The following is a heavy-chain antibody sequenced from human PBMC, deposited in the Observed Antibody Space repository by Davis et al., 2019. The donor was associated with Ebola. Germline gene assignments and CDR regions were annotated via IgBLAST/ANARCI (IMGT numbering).Heavy chain of an antibody. CDR2: IIPIFGTA. Sequence: SVKVSCKASGGIFSSYAISWVRQAPGQGLEWMGGIIPIFGTANYAKKFQGRVTITTDESTSTAYMELSSLRSEDTAVYYCARGGYVSSYGMDVWGQGTTVTVSS. CDR1: GGIFSSYA. CDR3: ARGGYVSSYGMDV. V-gene: IGHV1-69*05. D-gene: IGHD5-12*01. J-gene: IGHJ6*02.